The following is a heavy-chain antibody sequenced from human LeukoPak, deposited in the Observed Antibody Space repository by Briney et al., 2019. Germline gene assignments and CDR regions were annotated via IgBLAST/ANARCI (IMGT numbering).Heavy chain of an antibody. CDR3: SGRYGPGPV. J-gene: IGHJ4*02. CDR2: ILPDGRDT. V-gene: IGHV1-2*02. CDR1: GYTLAAHH. D-gene: IGHD3-10*01. Sequence: ASVKVSCKASGYTLAAHHIHWVRQAPGQGLEWMGWILPDGRDTKYSQKFQDRMTLTTDTSTNTAYMELNRLIPDDTAVYYCSGRYGPGPVWGQGTLISASP.